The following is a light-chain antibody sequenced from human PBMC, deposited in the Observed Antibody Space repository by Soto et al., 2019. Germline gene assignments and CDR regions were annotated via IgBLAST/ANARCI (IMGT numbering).Light chain of an antibody. J-gene: IGKJ5*01. CDR1: QTISSW. Sequence: DIQMTQSPSTLSASVRDRVTITCRASQTISSWLAWFQQRPGRAPKFLIYKASSLQSGVPSRFSGSGSGTDFTLTINSLQPEDSATYYCQQAYSFPITFGQGTRLEIK. CDR3: QQAYSFPIT. V-gene: IGKV1-5*03. CDR2: KAS.